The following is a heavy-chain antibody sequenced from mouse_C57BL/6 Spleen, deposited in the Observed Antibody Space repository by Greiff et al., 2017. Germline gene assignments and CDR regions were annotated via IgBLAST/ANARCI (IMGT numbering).Heavy chain of an antibody. D-gene: IGHD4-1*01. CDR1: GYTFTSYW. J-gene: IGHJ1*03. CDR3: GTLGGSFDD. Sequence: VQLQQPGPELVRPGSSVKLSCKASGYTFTSYWLDWVKQRPGQGLEWIGNVYPSDSETPYNQQFKDKATLTVDKSTSTAYIQSSSQESEDSAVYYCGTLGGSFDDWGTGTTVTVSS. CDR2: VYPSDSET. V-gene: IGHV1-61*01.